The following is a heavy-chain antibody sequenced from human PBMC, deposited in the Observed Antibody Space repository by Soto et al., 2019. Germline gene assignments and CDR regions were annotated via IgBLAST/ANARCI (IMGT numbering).Heavy chain of an antibody. CDR2: ISAGGDGT. D-gene: IGHD1-26*01. V-gene: IGHV3-23*01. J-gene: IGHJ4*02. CDR3: ADGGRYPYF. CDR1: GFSFRSYA. Sequence: GGSLRLSCAASGFSFRSYAMGWVRQAPGKGLAWVSSISAGGDGTYYADSVKGRFTISRDNSKNTLYLQMDSLRAEDTAVYYYADGGRYPYFWGQGTLVTVSS.